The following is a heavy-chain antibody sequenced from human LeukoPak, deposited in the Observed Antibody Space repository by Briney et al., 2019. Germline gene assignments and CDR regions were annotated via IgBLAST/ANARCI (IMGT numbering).Heavy chain of an antibody. CDR1: GGSISSGGYF. J-gene: IGHJ4*02. Sequence: SQTLSLTCTVSGGSISSGGYFWSWIRQPPGKGLEWIGYIYHSGSTYYNPSLKSRVTISVDKSKNQFSLKLSSVTAADTAVYYCARTSDDYGDLVLPAFDYWGQGTLVTVSS. CDR3: ARTSDDYGDLVLPAFDY. CDR2: IYHSGST. D-gene: IGHD4-17*01. V-gene: IGHV4-30-2*01.